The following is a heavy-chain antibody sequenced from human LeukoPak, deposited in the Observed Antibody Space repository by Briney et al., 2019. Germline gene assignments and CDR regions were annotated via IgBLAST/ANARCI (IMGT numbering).Heavy chain of an antibody. Sequence: SETLSLTCTVSGGSISNYYWSWIRQSPGKGLEWIGYIYYTGNTNYNPSLESRVIISVDTSKNQFSLKLSSVTAADTAVYYCASGSGTVTTDYWGQGTLVTVSS. CDR2: IYYTGNT. V-gene: IGHV4-59*01. CDR1: GGSISNYY. J-gene: IGHJ4*02. D-gene: IGHD4-17*01. CDR3: ASGSGTVTTDY.